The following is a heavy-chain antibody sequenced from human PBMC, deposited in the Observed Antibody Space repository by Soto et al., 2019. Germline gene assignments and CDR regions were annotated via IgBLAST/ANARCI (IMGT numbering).Heavy chain of an antibody. V-gene: IGHV5-51*01. Sequence: PGESLKISCKGSGYNFNNYWIGWVRQMPGKGLEWMGLIYPADSDTRYSPSFEGQVTMSADKSTSTAYLQWSSLKASDTAMYYCVIRLNDYGDYQFDLCGQGSLVPVSS. D-gene: IGHD4-17*01. J-gene: IGHJ5*02. CDR1: GYNFNNYW. CDR3: VIRLNDYGDYQFDL. CDR2: IYPADSDT.